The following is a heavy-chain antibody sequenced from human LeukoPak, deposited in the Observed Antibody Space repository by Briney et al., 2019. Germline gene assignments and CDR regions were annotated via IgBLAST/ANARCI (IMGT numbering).Heavy chain of an antibody. Sequence: GGSLRLSCAASGFTFSSYWMSWVRQAPGKGLEWVANIKQDGSEKYYVDSVKGRFTISRGNAKNSLYLQMNSLRAEDTAVYYCARGRPTYYYDSSGYPIDYWGQGTLVTVSS. V-gene: IGHV3-7*01. D-gene: IGHD3-22*01. CDR2: IKQDGSEK. CDR3: ARGRPTYYYDSSGYPIDY. J-gene: IGHJ4*02. CDR1: GFTFSSYW.